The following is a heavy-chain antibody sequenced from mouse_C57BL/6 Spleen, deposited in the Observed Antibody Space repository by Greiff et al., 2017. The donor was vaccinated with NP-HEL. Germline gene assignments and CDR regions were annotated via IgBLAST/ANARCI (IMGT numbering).Heavy chain of an antibody. CDR3: ARSKGAMDY. CDR1: GFTFSDYG. V-gene: IGHV5-17*01. CDR2: ISSGSSTL. Sequence: EVKLVESGGGLVKPGGSLKLSCAASGFTFSDYGMHWVRQAPEKGLEWVAYISSGSSTLYYADTVKGRFTISRDNAKNTLFLQMTSLRSEDTAMYYCARSKGAMDYWGQGTSVTVSS. J-gene: IGHJ4*01.